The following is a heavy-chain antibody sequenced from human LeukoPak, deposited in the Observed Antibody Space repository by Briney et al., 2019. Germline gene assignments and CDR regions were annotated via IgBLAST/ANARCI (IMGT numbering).Heavy chain of an antibody. V-gene: IGHV3-7*03. CDR1: GFTFSSYW. CDR2: IKQDGSEK. CDR3: ARDVSGDSSSWYWFDP. Sequence: GGSLRLSYAASGFTFSSYWMSWVRQAPGKGLEWVANIKQDGSEKYYVDSVKGRFTISRDNAKNSLYLQMNSLRAEDTAVYYCARDVSGDSSSWYWFDPWGQGTLVTVSS. D-gene: IGHD6-13*01. J-gene: IGHJ5*02.